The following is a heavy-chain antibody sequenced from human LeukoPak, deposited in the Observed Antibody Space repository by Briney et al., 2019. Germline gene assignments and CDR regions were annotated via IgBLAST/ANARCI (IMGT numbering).Heavy chain of an antibody. CDR3: ARGPNTVVTDNDAFDI. CDR1: GGSFSGYY. Sequence: SETLSLTCAVYGGSFSGYYWNWIRQPPGKGLEWIGEINHSGSTNYNPSLKSRVTISVDTSKNQFSLKLSSVTAADTAVYYCARGPNTVVTDNDAFDIWGQGTMVTVSS. CDR2: INHSGST. J-gene: IGHJ3*02. D-gene: IGHD2-21*02. V-gene: IGHV4-34*01.